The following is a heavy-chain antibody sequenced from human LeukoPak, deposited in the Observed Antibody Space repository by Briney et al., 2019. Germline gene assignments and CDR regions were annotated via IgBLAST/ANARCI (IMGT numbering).Heavy chain of an antibody. V-gene: IGHV4-39*07. CDR2: IYYSWTT. CDR3: ANYVRTSEHYGSRSYNKAFDC. Sequence: SSETLSLTCTVSGGFISSNSAYWSWNRQPPGKPLEWIVNIYYSWTTYYNPSLQSRVTMSVDTSKDQFSLKLSSVTAADTAVYYCANYVRTSEHYGSRSYNKAFDCWGQGTLVTVSS. J-gene: IGHJ4*02. D-gene: IGHD3-10*01. CDR1: GGFISSNSAY.